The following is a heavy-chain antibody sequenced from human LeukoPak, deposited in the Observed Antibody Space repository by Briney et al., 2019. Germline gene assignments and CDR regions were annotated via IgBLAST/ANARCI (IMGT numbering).Heavy chain of an antibody. CDR2: IYSGGST. J-gene: IGHJ3*02. Sequence: GGSLRLSCAASGFTVSSNYMSWVRQAPGKGLEWVSVIYSGGSTYYADSVKGRFTISRDNSKNTLYLQMNSLRAEDTAVYYCAKFSVAAAGNSAFDIWGQGTMVTVSS. V-gene: IGHV3-66*01. CDR1: GFTVSSNY. D-gene: IGHD6-13*01. CDR3: AKFSVAAAGNSAFDI.